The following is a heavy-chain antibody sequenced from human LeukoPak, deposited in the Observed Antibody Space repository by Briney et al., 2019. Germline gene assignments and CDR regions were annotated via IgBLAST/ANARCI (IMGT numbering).Heavy chain of an antibody. Sequence: SETLSLTCTVSGGSISSYYWSWIRQPAGKGLEWIGRIYTSGSTNYNPSLKSRVTMSVDTSKNQFSLQLNSVTPEDTAVYYCARDLRELLFDYWGQGTLVTVSS. CDR3: ARDLRELLFDY. D-gene: IGHD1-26*01. CDR2: IYTSGST. J-gene: IGHJ4*02. CDR1: GGSISSYY. V-gene: IGHV4-4*07.